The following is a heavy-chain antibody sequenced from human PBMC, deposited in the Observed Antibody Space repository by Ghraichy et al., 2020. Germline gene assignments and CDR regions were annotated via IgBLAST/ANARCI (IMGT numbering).Heavy chain of an antibody. V-gene: IGHV4-59*08. Sequence: SETLSLTCTVSGGSISSYYWSWIRQPPGKGLEWIGYIYYSGSTNYNPSLKSRVIISVDTSKNQFSLKLRSVTAADTAMYYCARLIAVAGRGYWYFDLWGRGTLVTVSS. CDR2: IYYSGST. D-gene: IGHD6-19*01. CDR3: ARLIAVAGRGYWYFDL. J-gene: IGHJ2*01. CDR1: GGSISSYY.